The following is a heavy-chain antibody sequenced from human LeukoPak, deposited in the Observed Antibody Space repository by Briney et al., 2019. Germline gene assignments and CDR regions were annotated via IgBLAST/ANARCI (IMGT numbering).Heavy chain of an antibody. V-gene: IGHV3-7*01. D-gene: IGHD5-24*01. CDR3: AREDGGWLRADL. Sequence: PGGSLRLSCGPPGFSFNAFWMSGVRQAPGKGLEGVANIHRDGSVRHYVESVRGRFTISRDNAKNSLFLQMNSLRVEDTAVYYCAREDGGWLRADLWGQGTLVTVSS. CDR1: GFSFNAFW. J-gene: IGHJ5*02. CDR2: IHRDGSVR.